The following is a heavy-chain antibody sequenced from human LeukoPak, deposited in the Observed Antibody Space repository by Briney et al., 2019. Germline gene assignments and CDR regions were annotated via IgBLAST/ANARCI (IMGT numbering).Heavy chain of an antibody. V-gene: IGHV4-59*08. CDR2: IYYSRST. CDR1: GGSMSSYY. D-gene: IGHD5-24*01. CDR3: ARGARAGYNLEPFDY. Sequence: SETLSLTCTVSGGSMSSYYWSWIRQPPGKGLGWIGYIYYSRSTKYNPSLKSRVTISVDTSKNQFSLKLSSVTAADTAVYYCARGARAGYNLEPFDYWGQGTLVTVSS. J-gene: IGHJ4*02.